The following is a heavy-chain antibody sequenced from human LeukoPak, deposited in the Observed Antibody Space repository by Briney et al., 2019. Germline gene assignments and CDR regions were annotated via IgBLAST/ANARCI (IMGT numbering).Heavy chain of an antibody. J-gene: IGHJ4*01. CDR3: VSGWLAFDY. V-gene: IGHV4-39*01. D-gene: IGHD6-19*01. CDR1: GGSISSRSYF. Sequence: SETLSLTCTVSGGSISSRSYFWGWIRQPPGKGLQWIANIYFSGTTYYNPSLKSRVTISGDTSRNQLSLKLSSVTAADTALYYCVSGWLAFDYWGQGTLVTVSS. CDR2: IYFSGTT.